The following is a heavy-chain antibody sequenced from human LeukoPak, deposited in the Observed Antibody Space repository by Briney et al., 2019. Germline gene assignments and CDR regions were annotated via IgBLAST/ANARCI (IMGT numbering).Heavy chain of an antibody. V-gene: IGHV3-23*01. CDR2: ISGSGGST. J-gene: IGHJ4*02. Sequence: PGGSLRLSCAASGFTFSSYAMSWVRQAPGKGLEWVSAISGSGGSTYYADSVKGRFTISRDNSKNTLYLQMNSLRAEDTAVYYCXXRARXXFRDHAXXXWGQXXXXTVX. CDR3: XXRARXXFRDHAXXX. CDR1: GFTFSSYA.